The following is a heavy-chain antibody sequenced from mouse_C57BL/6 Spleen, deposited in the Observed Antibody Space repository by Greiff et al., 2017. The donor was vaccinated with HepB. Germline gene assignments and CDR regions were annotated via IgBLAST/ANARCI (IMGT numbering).Heavy chain of an antibody. D-gene: IGHD1-1*01. J-gene: IGHJ4*01. CDR3: ARGLRWDAMDY. V-gene: IGHV3-6*01. Sequence: EVQVVESGPGLVKPSQSLSLTCSVTGYSITSGYYWNWIRQFPGNKLEWMGYISYDGSNNYNPSLKNRISITSDTSKNQFFLKLNSVTTEDTATYYCARGLRWDAMDYWGQGTSVTVSS. CDR1: GYSITSGYY. CDR2: ISYDGSN.